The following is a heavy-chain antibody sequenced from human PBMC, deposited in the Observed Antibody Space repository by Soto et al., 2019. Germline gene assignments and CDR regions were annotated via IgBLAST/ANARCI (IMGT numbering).Heavy chain of an antibody. J-gene: IGHJ3*02. CDR3: ARDWVVRSLFDI. Sequence: GPSGKVSCKASGGTFSSYAISGVRQPPGQGLEWMGGIIPIFGTANYAQKFQGRVTITADESTSTAYMELSSLRSEDTAVYYCARDWVVRSLFDIWGQGTMVTVSS. CDR1: GGTFSSYA. CDR2: IIPIFGTA. D-gene: IGHD3-10*01. V-gene: IGHV1-69*13.